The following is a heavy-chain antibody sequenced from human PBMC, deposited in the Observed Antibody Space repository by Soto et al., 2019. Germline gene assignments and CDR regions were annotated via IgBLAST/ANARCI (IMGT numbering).Heavy chain of an antibody. V-gene: IGHV3-23*01. Sequence: GGSLRLSCAASGFTFSDYAMSWVRQAPGKGLECLSLISGTGVPTLYAGSVKGRFSVSRDNSKNTLFLEMNDLRVDDTAIYYCAKSFCSSSSCLFLWVDPWGPGTLVTVSS. D-gene: IGHD2-2*01. CDR1: GFTFSDYA. CDR3: AKSFCSSSSCLFLWVDP. J-gene: IGHJ5*02. CDR2: ISGTGVPT.